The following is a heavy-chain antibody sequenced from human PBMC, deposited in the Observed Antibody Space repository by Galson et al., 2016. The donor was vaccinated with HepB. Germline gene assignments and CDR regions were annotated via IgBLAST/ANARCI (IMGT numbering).Heavy chain of an antibody. Sequence: SLRLSCAVSGFTFTTSSMSWVRQAPGKGLEWVSGISQDGLSRYYADSVKGRFTIPRDNSKNTLSPQMDSLRAEDTAVYYCATGRGFGKPVDYWGQGTLATVSS. J-gene: IGHJ4*02. CDR2: ISQDGLSR. V-gene: IGHV3-23*01. CDR3: ATGRGFGKPVDY. CDR1: GFTFTTSS. D-gene: IGHD3-10*01.